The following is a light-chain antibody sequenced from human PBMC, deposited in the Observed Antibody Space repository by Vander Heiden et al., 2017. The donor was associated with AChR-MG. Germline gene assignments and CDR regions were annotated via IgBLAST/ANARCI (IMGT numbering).Light chain of an antibody. CDR2: DVS. CDR3: CSYAGSYPVV. CDR1: SSDVGGYNY. V-gene: IGLV2-11*01. Sequence: QSALTQPRPVSGSPGQSVTISCTGTSSDVGGYNYVSWYQQHPGKAPNLIIYDVSKRPSGVPDRFSGSKSGNTASLTISGLQAEDEADYYCCSYAGSYPVVFGGGTKLTVL. J-gene: IGLJ2*01.